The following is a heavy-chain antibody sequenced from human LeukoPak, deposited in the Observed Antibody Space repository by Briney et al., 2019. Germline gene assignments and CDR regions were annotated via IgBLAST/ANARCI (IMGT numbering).Heavy chain of an antibody. V-gene: IGHV4-30-4*01. CDR2: IYYSGST. D-gene: IGHD2-15*01. CDR1: GGSISSGDYY. Sequence: PSETLSLTCTVSGGSISSGDYYWSWIRQPPGKGLEWIGYIYYSGSTYYNPSLKSRVTISVDTSKNQFSLKLSSVTAADTAVYYCARDHPGYCSGGSCYSVTVPFGAFDIWGQGTMVTVSS. CDR3: ARDHPGYCSGGSCYSVTVPFGAFDI. J-gene: IGHJ3*02.